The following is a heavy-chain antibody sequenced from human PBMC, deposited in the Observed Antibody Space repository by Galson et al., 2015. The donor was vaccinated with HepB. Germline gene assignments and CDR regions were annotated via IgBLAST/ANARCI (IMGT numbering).Heavy chain of an antibody. CDR1: GFTFSSYV. D-gene: IGHD2-15*01. CDR3: ARRIPNYYGMDV. Sequence: SLRLSCAASGFTFSSYVMSWVRQAPGKGLEWVSSISGSGGSTYYVDSVKGRFTISRDNSRNTLYLQMNTLTAEDTAVYYCARRIPNYYGMDVWGQGTTVTVSS. V-gene: IGHV3-23*01. J-gene: IGHJ6*02. CDR2: ISGSGGST.